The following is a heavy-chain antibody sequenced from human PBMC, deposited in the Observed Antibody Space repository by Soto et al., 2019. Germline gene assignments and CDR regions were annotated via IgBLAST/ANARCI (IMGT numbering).Heavy chain of an antibody. CDR2: IYGGGTT. CDR3: VQTSGWPGLDF. D-gene: IGHD6-19*01. Sequence: EVQLVESGGGLIQPGGYLRLSCAASGFAVSSKYMTWFRQAPGKGLEWVSVIYGGGTTYYADSVKGRFTISRDTSKNTLYLQMNSLSVEDTAVYYCVQTSGWPGLDFWGQGTLVTVSS. V-gene: IGHV3-53*01. J-gene: IGHJ4*02. CDR1: GFAVSSKY.